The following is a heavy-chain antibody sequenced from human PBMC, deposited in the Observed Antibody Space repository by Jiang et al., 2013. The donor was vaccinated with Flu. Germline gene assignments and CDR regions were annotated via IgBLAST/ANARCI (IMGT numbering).Heavy chain of an antibody. J-gene: IGHJ4*02. V-gene: IGHV5-51*01. Sequence: GAEVKKPGESLKISCKGSGYSFTSYWIGRVRQMPGKGLEWMGIIYPGDSDTRYSPSFQGQVTISADKSISTAYLQWSSLKASDTAMYYCASTPYCGGDCYQYYFDYWGQGTLVTVSS. D-gene: IGHD2-21*02. CDR2: IYPGDSDT. CDR1: GYSFTSYW. CDR3: ASTPYCGGDCYQYYFDY.